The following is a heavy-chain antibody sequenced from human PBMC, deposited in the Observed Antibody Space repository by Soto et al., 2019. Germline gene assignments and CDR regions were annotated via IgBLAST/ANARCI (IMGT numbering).Heavy chain of an antibody. CDR3: ARVDSSGYYALSAFDI. J-gene: IGHJ3*02. D-gene: IGHD3-22*01. CDR1: GFTFSSYG. CDR2: IWYDGSNK. V-gene: IGHV3-33*01. Sequence: GGSLRLSCAASGFTFSSYGMHWVRQAPGKGLEWVAVIWYDGSNKYYADSVKGRFTISRDNSKNTLYLQMNSLRAEDTAVYYCARVDSSGYYALSAFDIWGQGTMVTVSS.